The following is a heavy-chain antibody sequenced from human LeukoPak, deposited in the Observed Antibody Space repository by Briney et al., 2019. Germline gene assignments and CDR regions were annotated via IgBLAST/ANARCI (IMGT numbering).Heavy chain of an antibody. V-gene: IGHV4-61*01. CDR2: KYYSGST. CDR3: ARVEALVRGLITPNYYFDY. CDR1: GVSINTCCYY. D-gene: IGHD3-10*01. Sequence: TPSETLSLTCDVSGVSINTCCYYWTWIRQPPGKGLEWIGYKYYSGSTRYNSSLRSRLTISLDSSKNQFSLRLTSVTAADTAVYYCARVEALVRGLITPNYYFDYWGQGTLVTVSS. J-gene: IGHJ4*02.